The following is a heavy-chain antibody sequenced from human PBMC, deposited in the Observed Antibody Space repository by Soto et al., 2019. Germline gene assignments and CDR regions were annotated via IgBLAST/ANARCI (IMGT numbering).Heavy chain of an antibody. CDR3: AKEGGIVIVPAAMPLDY. D-gene: IGHD2-2*01. CDR2: ISGSGGSI. J-gene: IGHJ4*02. CDR1: GFTFSSYA. V-gene: IGHV3-23*01. Sequence: GGSVRLSCAASGFTFSSYAMSWVRQAPGKGLEWVSAISGSGGSIYYADSVKGRFTISRDNSKNTLYLQMNSLRAEDTAVYYCAKEGGIVIVPAAMPLDYWGQGTLVSVTS.